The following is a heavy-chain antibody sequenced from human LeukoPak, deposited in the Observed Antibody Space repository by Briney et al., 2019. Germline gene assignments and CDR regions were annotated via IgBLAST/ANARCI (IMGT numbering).Heavy chain of an antibody. Sequence: PSETLSLTCAVYGGSFSGYYWSWIRQPPGKGLEWIGEINHSGSTNYNPSLKSRVTMSVDTSKNQFSLKLSSVTAADTAVYYCARDRSDYAAFDIWGQGTMVTVSS. J-gene: IGHJ3*02. D-gene: IGHD4-17*01. CDR1: GGSFSGYY. CDR3: ARDRSDYAAFDI. V-gene: IGHV4-34*01. CDR2: INHSGST.